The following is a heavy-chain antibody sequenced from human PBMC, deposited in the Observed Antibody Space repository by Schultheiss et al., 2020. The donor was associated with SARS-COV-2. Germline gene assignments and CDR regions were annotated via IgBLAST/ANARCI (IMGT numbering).Heavy chain of an antibody. Sequence: SETLSLTCAVSGGSISSSNWWSWVRQPPGKGLEWIGEIYHSGSTNYNPSLKSRVTISVDTSKNQFSLKLSSVTAADTAVYYCAREVGGGYEGYYYYGMDVWGQGTTVTVSS. D-gene: IGHD5-12*01. V-gene: IGHV4-4*02. CDR2: IYHSGST. CDR1: GGSISSSNW. J-gene: IGHJ6*02. CDR3: AREVGGGYEGYYYYGMDV.